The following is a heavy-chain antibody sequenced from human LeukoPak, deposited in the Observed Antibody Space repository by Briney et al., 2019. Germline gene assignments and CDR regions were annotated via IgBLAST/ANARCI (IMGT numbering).Heavy chain of an antibody. J-gene: IGHJ4*02. Sequence: PGGSLTLSCAASGFTFSSYAMRGLRHSPGKGLEGFSAISGSCGSTYYADSVKGRFTISRDNSKNTQYLQLNSLRAEDTAVYYCAKAFYYRTYYFDYWGQGTLVTVSS. V-gene: IGHV3-23*01. D-gene: IGHD2/OR15-2a*01. CDR1: GFTFSSYA. CDR3: AKAFYYRTYYFDY. CDR2: ISGSCGST.